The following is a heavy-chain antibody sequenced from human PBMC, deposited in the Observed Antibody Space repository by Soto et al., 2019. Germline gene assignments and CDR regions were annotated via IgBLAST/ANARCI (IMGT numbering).Heavy chain of an antibody. CDR1: GFTFSSYA. CDR2: ISYDGSNK. V-gene: IGHV3-30-3*01. J-gene: IGHJ5*02. Sequence: GGSLRLSXAASGFTFSSYAMHWVRQAPGKGLEWVAVISYDGSNKYYADSVKGRFTISRDNSKNTLYLQMNSLRAEDTAVYYCARRTTKRIAAAGGSSPGWFDPWGQGALVTV. CDR3: ARRTTKRIAAAGGSSPGWFDP. D-gene: IGHD6-13*01.